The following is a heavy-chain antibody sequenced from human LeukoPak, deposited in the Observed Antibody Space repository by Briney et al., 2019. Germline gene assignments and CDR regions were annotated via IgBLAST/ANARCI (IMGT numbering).Heavy chain of an antibody. CDR2: FYYSGST. V-gene: IGHV4-39*01. J-gene: IGHJ4*02. CDR3: ARGGIAARVPDY. CDR1: GGSISSSSYY. D-gene: IGHD6-6*01. Sequence: PSEPLSLTCTVSGGSISSSSYYWGWIRQPPGKGLEWIGSFYYSGSTYYNPSLKSRAPISVDTSKNQCSLKLSSVTAADTAVYYCARGGIAARVPDYWGQGTLVTVSS.